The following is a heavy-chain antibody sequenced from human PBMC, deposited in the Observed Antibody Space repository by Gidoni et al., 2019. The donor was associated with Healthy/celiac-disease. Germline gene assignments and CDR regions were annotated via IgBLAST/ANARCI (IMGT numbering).Heavy chain of an antibody. CDR1: GFPFSSYA. CDR3: GTGRSSGYYYLDY. D-gene: IGHD3-22*01. Sequence: QVQLVESGGGVVQPGRSRRPSCAASGFPFSSYAMHWVRLAPGKGLEWVAVITYDGSNKYYADSVKGRFTISRDNSKNTLYLQMNSLRAEDTAVYYCGTGRSSGYYYLDYWGQGTLVTVSS. J-gene: IGHJ4*02. CDR2: ITYDGSNK. V-gene: IGHV3-30-3*01.